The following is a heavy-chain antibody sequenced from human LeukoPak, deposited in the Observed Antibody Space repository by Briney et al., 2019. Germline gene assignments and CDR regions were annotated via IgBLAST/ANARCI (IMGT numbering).Heavy chain of an antibody. Sequence: SSETLSLTCAVYGGSFSGYYWCWIRQTPGKGLEWIGEINHSGSTNYNPPLKSRVTISVDTSKYQFSLKLSSVTAADTAVYYCARRKWIQLWPHQRATTWFDPWGQGTLVTVSS. CDR2: INHSGST. CDR1: GGSFSGYY. V-gene: IGHV4-34*01. J-gene: IGHJ5*02. D-gene: IGHD5-18*01. CDR3: ARRKWIQLWPHQRATTWFDP.